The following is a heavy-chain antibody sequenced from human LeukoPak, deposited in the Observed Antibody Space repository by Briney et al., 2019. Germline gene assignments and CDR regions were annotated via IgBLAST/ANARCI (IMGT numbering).Heavy chain of an antibody. J-gene: IGHJ4*02. CDR3: ARDLAVAGFPFDY. CDR2: ISSSSSYI. Sequence: GGSLRLSCAASGFTASSNYMSWVRQAPGKGLEWVSSISSSSSYIYYADSVKGRFTISRDNAKNSLYLQMNSLRAEDTAVYYCARDLAVAGFPFDYWGQGTLVTVSS. V-gene: IGHV3-21*01. D-gene: IGHD6-19*01. CDR1: GFTASSNY.